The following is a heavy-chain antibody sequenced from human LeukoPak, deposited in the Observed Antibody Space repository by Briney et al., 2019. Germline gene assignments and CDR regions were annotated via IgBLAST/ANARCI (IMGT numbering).Heavy chain of an antibody. CDR3: ARLGYYDFWSGYSRYYYGMDV. J-gene: IGHJ6*02. Sequence: ASVKVSCKASGGTFSSYAISWVRQAPGQGLEWMGWISAYNGNTNYAQKLQGRVTMTTDTSTSTAYMELRSLRSDDTAVYYCARLGYYDFWSGYSRYYYGMDVWGQGTTVTVSS. CDR1: GGTFSSYA. CDR2: ISAYNGNT. V-gene: IGHV1-18*01. D-gene: IGHD3-3*01.